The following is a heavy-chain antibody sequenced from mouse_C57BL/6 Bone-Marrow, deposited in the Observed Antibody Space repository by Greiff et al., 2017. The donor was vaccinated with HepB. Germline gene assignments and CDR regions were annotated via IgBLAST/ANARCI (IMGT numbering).Heavy chain of an antibody. CDR3: ARPIFITTVGGFAY. CDR1: EYEFPSHD. V-gene: IGHV5-2*01. D-gene: IGHD1-1*01. J-gene: IGHJ3*01. CDR2: INSDGGST. Sequence: EVKLMESGGGLVQPGESLKLSCESNEYEFPSHDMSWVRKTPEKRLELVAAINSDGGSTYYPDTMERRFIISRDNTKKTLYLQMSSLRSEDTALYYCARPIFITTVGGFAYWGQGTLVTVSA.